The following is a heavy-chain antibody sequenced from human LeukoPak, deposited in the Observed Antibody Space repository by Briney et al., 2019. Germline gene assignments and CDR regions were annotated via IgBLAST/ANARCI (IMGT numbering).Heavy chain of an antibody. Sequence: GGSLRLSCTGSGFSVSNFWMAWVRQAPGKGLEWVANITEDETGKYYVDSVKGRFTISRDNAKNSLFLQMNSVRVEDTAVYYCATDAFSYPNTWGQETQVTVSS. CDR3: ATDAFSYPNT. D-gene: IGHD3-16*01. V-gene: IGHV3-7*01. J-gene: IGHJ5*02. CDR2: ITEDETGK. CDR1: GFSVSNFW.